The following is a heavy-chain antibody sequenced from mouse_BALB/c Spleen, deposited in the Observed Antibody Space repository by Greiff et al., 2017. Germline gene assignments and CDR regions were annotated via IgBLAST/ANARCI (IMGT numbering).Heavy chain of an antibody. CDR1: GYTFTSYT. CDR3: ARSGYYDAMDY. CDR2: INPSSGYT. Sequence: QVQLQQSAAELARPGASVKMSCKASGYTFTSYTMHWVKQRPGQGLEWIGYINPSSGYTEYNQKFKDKTTLTADKSSSTAYMQLSSLTSEDSAVYYCARSGYYDAMDYWGQGTSVTVSS. V-gene: IGHV1-4*02. D-gene: IGHD3-1*01. J-gene: IGHJ4*01.